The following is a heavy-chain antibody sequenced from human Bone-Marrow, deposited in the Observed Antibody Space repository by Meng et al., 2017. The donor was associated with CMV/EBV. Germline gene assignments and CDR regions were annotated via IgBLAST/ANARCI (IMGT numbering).Heavy chain of an antibody. J-gene: IGHJ4*02. CDR3: AKDPSHRAAGLYYFDY. CDR2: ISYDGSNK. D-gene: IGHD6-13*01. CDR1: GFTFSSYA. Sequence: GESLTISCAASGFTFSSYAMHWVRQAPGKGLEWVAVISYDGSNKYYADSVKGRFTISRDNSKNTLYLQMNSLRAEDTAVYYCAKDPSHRAAGLYYFDYWGQGTLVTVSS. V-gene: IGHV3-30-3*01.